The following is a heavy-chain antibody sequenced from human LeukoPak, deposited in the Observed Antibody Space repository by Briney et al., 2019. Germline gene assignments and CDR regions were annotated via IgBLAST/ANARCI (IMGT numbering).Heavy chain of an antibody. Sequence: GASVKVSCKASGYTFTSYGISRVRQAPGQGLEWMGWISAYNGNTNYAQKLQGRVTMTTDTSTSTAYMELRSLRSDDTAVYYCARSGTSLRYFDWSDYYYGMDVWGQGTTVTVSS. D-gene: IGHD3-9*01. CDR2: ISAYNGNT. V-gene: IGHV1-18*01. CDR1: GYTFTSYG. CDR3: ARSGTSLRYFDWSDYYYGMDV. J-gene: IGHJ6*02.